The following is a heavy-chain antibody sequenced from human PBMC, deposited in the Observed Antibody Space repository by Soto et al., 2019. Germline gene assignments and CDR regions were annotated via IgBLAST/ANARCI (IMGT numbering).Heavy chain of an antibody. CDR3: ARGTRSGSYYYHGLDV. V-gene: IGHV1-69*06. D-gene: IGHD1-26*01. CDR2: IIPIFGTT. J-gene: IGHJ6*02. CDR1: GGTFSSYA. Sequence: GASVKVSCKASGGTFSSYAISWVRQAPGQGLEWMGGIIPIFGTTNYARRFQGRVTITADKSTSTAYMELRSLRSEDTAVYYCARGTRSGSYYYHGLDVWGQGTTVTVSS.